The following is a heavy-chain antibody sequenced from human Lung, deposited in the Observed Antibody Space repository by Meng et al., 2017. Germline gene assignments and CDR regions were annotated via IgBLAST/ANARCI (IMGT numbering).Heavy chain of an antibody. J-gene: IGHJ4*02. Sequence: AHLWVSGPGVVLPSGTSPRTSAVYGGSIRSSHCCSWVRHPPGKGLGWIGEIYHSGSTNYNPSLKSRVTISVDKSKNQFSLKLSSVTAADTAVYYCARRGLWLDPQNFDYWGQGTLVTVSS. CDR2: IYHSGST. CDR1: GGSIRSSHC. D-gene: IGHD6-19*01. V-gene: IGHV4-4*02. CDR3: ARRGLWLDPQNFDY.